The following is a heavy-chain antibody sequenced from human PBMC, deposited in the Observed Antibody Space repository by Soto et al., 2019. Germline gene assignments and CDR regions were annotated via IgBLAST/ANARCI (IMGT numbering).Heavy chain of an antibody. V-gene: IGHV3-48*02. CDR2: ISSSSSTI. Sequence: GGSLRLSCAASGFTFSSYSMNWVRQAPGKGLEWVSYISSSSSTIYYADTVKGRFTISRDNAKNSLYLQMNSLRDEDMALYYCARAVRGYSYGSYFDYWGQGTLVTVSS. CDR3: ARAVRGYSYGSYFDY. J-gene: IGHJ4*02. CDR1: GFTFSSYS. D-gene: IGHD5-18*01.